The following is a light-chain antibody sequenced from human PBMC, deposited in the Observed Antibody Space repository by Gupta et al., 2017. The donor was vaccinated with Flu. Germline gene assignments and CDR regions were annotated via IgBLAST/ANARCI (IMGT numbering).Light chain of an antibody. J-gene: IGKJ2*01. CDR2: LGS. CDR3: KQDLKTPSN. CDR1: QSPLHSNGYGD. V-gene: IGKV2-28*01. Sequence: MPQSPVPLPVTPGETAYIACRSSQSPLHSNGYGDLDSYLQKPGQSPHRLIYLGSNQTYGVPDRFSGSGSGTXFTLKIXSVEAGDFGVYYCKQDLKTPSNFGXGTKVEIK.